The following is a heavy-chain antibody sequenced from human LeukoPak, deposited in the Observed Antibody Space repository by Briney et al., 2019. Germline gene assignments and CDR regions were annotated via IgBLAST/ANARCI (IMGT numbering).Heavy chain of an antibody. V-gene: IGHV1-69*06. CDR1: GGIFSTYA. J-gene: IGHJ4*02. CDR2: IMPMFATT. CDR3: ARGVRFVADCPSSTCYTPDF. D-gene: IGHD2-2*02. Sequence: SVKVSCKASGGIFSTYAISWVRQAPGQGLEWMGGIMPMFATTNYAQRFQDRVTITADKATTTAYMELSSLTPEDTAIYYCARGVRFVADCPSSTCYTPDFRGQGTLVTVSS.